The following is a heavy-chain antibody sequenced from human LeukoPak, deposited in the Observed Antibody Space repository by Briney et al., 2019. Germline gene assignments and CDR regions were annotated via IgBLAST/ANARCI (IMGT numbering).Heavy chain of an antibody. J-gene: IGHJ4*02. D-gene: IGHD4-17*01. CDR2: ISGSGGST. CDR1: GFTFSSYA. Sequence: GGSLRLSCAASGFTFSSYAMSWVRQAPGKGLEWVSAISGSGGSTYYADSVKGRFTISRDNSKNTLYLQMNSLRTEDTAVYYCARDIDNGDYVVYWGQGTLVTVSS. V-gene: IGHV3-23*01. CDR3: ARDIDNGDYVVY.